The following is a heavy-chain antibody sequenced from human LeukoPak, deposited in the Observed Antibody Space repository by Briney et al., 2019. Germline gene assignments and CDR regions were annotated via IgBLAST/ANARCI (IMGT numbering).Heavy chain of an antibody. CDR2: INHSGST. CDR3: ARGQEGYCSGGNCWAEDYFDY. D-gene: IGHD2-15*01. Sequence: KPSETLSLTCAVYGGSFSGYYWSWIRQPPGKGLEWIGEINHSGSTNYNPSLKSRVTISVDTSKNQFSLKLSSVTAADTAVYYCARGQEGYCSGGNCWAEDYFDYWGQGTLVTVSS. V-gene: IGHV4-34*01. CDR1: GGSFSGYY. J-gene: IGHJ4*02.